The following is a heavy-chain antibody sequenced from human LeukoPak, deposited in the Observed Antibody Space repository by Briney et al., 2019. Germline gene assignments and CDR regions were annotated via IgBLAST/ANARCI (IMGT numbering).Heavy chain of an antibody. Sequence: GGSLRLSCAASGFTFSDYYMNWIRQAPGKGLEWISHITSSGSIAYYAGSVKGRFTIARDNAKNSLYLQMNSLRAEDTALYYCATSRVPWGLDVWGQGTTVTVSS. V-gene: IGHV3-11*04. CDR1: GFTFSDYY. CDR3: ATSRVPWGLDV. D-gene: IGHD5-24*01. CDR2: ITSSGSIA. J-gene: IGHJ6*02.